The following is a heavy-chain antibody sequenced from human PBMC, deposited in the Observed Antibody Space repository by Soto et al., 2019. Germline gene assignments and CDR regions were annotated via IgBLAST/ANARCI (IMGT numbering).Heavy chain of an antibody. Sequence: EVQLLESGGGLVQPGGSLRLSCAASGFTFSSYAMSWVRQAPGKGLEWVLAVSSSGGSTYYADSVTGRFTISRDNSKNTLYLQMNSLRAEDTAVYYCAKYSTSWRGGQFDYWGQVTLVTVSS. CDR2: VSSSGGST. CDR1: GFTFSSYA. CDR3: AKYSTSWRGGQFDY. V-gene: IGHV3-23*01. D-gene: IGHD6-13*01. J-gene: IGHJ4*02.